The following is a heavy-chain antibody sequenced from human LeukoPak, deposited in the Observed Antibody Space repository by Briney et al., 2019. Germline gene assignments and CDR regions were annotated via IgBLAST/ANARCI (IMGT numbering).Heavy chain of an antibody. CDR2: INNDGSST. D-gene: IGHD3-16*01. V-gene: IGHV3-74*01. CDR1: GYTFGSYW. CDR3: VRDNGGEHL. J-gene: IGHJ4*02. Sequence: GSLRLSCAASGYTFGSYWMYWVRQAPGKGLMWVSRINNDGSSTIYADSVKGRFTISRDNAKNTLYLQMNSLRDDDTAVYYCVRDNGGEHLWGQGTLVTVSS.